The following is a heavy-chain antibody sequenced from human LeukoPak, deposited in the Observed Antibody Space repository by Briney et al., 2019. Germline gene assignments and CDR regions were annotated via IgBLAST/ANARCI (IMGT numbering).Heavy chain of an antibody. J-gene: IGHJ6*03. CDR2: IYASGST. CDR3: ARASYMDV. CDR1: GGSISSYY. V-gene: IGHV4-4*09. Sequence: PSETLSLTCSVSGGSISSYYWSWIRQPPGKGLEWIGQIYASGSTNYNPSLKSRVTISVDTSKSQFSLKLSSVTAADTAVYYCARASYMDVWGKGTTVTVSS.